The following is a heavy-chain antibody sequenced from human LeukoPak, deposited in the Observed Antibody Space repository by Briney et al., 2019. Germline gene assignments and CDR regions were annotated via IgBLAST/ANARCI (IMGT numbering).Heavy chain of an antibody. J-gene: IGHJ4*02. Sequence: GGSLRLSCAASGFTFSSYGMHWVRQAPGKGLEWVAFIRYDGSNKYYADSVKGRFTISRDNSKNTLYLQMNSLRAEDTAVYYCAKDLASYCSGGSCGPSDYWGQGTLVTVSS. V-gene: IGHV3-30*02. D-gene: IGHD2-15*01. CDR3: AKDLASYCSGGSCGPSDY. CDR1: GFTFSSYG. CDR2: IRYDGSNK.